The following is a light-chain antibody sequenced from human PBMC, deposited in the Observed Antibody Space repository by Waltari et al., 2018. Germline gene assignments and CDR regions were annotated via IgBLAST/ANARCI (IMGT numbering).Light chain of an antibody. J-gene: IGLJ1*01. CDR2: ARN. V-gene: IGLV1-40*01. CDR3: QSYESSPSTV. Sequence: QSVLTQPPSVSGAPGQRVTISCPGSSPNIRADSDVHWYRHVPATAPKLLVYARNNRPSGVTDRFSGSKSGTSASLAITGLQPEDEADYYCQSYESSPSTVFGTGTKVTVL. CDR1: SPNIRADSD.